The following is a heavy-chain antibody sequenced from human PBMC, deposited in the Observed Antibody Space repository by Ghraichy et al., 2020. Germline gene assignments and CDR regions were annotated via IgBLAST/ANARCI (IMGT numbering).Heavy chain of an antibody. CDR1: GYSFTSYD. CDR2: MNPNSGKT. Sequence: ASVKVSCKASGYSFTSYDINWVRQATGQGLEWMGWMNPNSGKTGYAQKFQGRITLTKDTSIRTAYMELSSLRSEDTAMYYCARGTGAGGMYVWAPGTTVIVSS. D-gene: IGHD4-17*01. V-gene: IGHV1-8*01. CDR3: ARGTGAGGMYV. J-gene: IGHJ6*02.